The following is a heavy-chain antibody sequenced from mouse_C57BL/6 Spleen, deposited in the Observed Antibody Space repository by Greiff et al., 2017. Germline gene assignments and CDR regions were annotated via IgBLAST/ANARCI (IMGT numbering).Heavy chain of an antibody. CDR2: ISYDGSN. V-gene: IGHV3-6*01. D-gene: IGHD2-4*01. Sequence: EVQLQESGPGLVKPSQSLSLTCSVTGYSITSGYYWNWIRQFPGNKLEWMGYISYDGSNNYNPSLKNRISITRDTSKNQFFLKLNSVTTEDTATYYCARGDYDYLAWFAYWGQGTLVTVSA. CDR3: ARGDYDYLAWFAY. CDR1: GYSITSGYY. J-gene: IGHJ3*01.